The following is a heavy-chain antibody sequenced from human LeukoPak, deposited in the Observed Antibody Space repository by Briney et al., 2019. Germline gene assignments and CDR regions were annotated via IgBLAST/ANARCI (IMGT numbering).Heavy chain of an antibody. CDR2: ISWNSGSI. J-gene: IGHJ3*02. Sequence: GRSLRLSCAASGFTFDDYAMHWVRQAPGKGLEWVSGISWNSGSIGYADSVKGRFTISRDNAKNSLYLQMNSLRAEDTALYYCAEAFNDYGAGGFDIWGQGTMVTVSS. CDR3: AEAFNDYGAGGFDI. CDR1: GFTFDDYA. V-gene: IGHV3-9*01. D-gene: IGHD4-17*01.